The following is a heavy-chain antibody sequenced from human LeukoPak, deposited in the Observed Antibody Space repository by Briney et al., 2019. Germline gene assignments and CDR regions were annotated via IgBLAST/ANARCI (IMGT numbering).Heavy chain of an antibody. CDR3: SRDAAYSSFDY. CDR2: IKEDGSRK. D-gene: IGHD4-11*01. J-gene: IGHJ4*02. V-gene: IGHV3-7*05. CDR1: GFAFSSSW. Sequence: GGFLRLSCAASGFAFSSSWMAWIRQAPGKGLEWVANIKEDGSRKNYIDSVKGRFTISRDNAKNSLYLQMSSLRAEDTAVYFCSRDAAYSSFDYWGQGTLVTVSS.